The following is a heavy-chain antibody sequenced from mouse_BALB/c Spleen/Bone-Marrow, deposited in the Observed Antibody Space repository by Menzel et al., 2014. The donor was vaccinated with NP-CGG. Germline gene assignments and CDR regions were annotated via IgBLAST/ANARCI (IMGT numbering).Heavy chain of an antibody. Sequence: QVQLQQPGAEFAKPGASVRLPCKASGYTFTRFYIHWVKQRPGQDLEWIGEIDPSDSYINYNQKFKGKATLTVDKSSSTAYMQLSSLTSEDSALYYCARWGYLDYWGQGTTLTVSS. V-gene: IGHV1-69*02. J-gene: IGHJ2*01. CDR2: IDPSDSYI. D-gene: IGHD3-1*01. CDR3: ARWGYLDY. CDR1: GYTFTRFY.